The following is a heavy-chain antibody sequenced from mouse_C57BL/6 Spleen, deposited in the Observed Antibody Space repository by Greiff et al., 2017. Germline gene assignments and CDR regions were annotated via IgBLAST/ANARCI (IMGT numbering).Heavy chain of an antibody. CDR3: AREEGYIRSSDYLDY. Sequence: DVKLVESEGGLVQPGSSMKLSCTASGFTFSDYYMAWVSQVPEQGLEWVANINYDGSSTYYLDSLKCRFILTIDNAEHILYLQMGSLKTKDTATYYCAREEGYIRSSDYLDYWGQGTTLTVSS. J-gene: IGHJ2*01. V-gene: IGHV5-16*01. CDR2: INYDGSST. CDR1: GFTFSDYY. D-gene: IGHD1-3*01.